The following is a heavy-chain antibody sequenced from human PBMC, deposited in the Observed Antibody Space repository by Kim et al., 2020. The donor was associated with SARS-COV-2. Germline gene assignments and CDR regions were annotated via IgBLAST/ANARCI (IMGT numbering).Heavy chain of an antibody. CDR1: GFTFSVSA. Sequence: GGSLRLSCVASGFTFSVSAIHWVRQASGKGLAWVGRIRSKADSYATAYAASVRGRSSISRDDSKNTSYLQMNNLKTEDTAVYYCTRVSVTTSASSDALD. V-gene: IGHV3-73*01. D-gene: IGHD1-1*01. CDR3: TRVSVTTSASSDALD. J-gene: IGHJ3*02. CDR2: IRSKADSYAT.